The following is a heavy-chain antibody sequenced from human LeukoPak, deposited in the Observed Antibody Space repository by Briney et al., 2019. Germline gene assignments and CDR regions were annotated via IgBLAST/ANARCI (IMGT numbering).Heavy chain of an antibody. V-gene: IGHV3-30*02. Sequence: PGGSLRLSCAASAFTFRSYGMHWVRQAPGKGLEWVAFIRYHGSDKYYADSVKDRFTISRDNSKNTLYLQMNSLRAEDTAVYYCAKKWSGDYDSSGVNGAFDIWGQGTMVTVSS. D-gene: IGHD3-22*01. CDR3: AKKWSGDYDSSGVNGAFDI. CDR2: IRYHGSDK. J-gene: IGHJ3*02. CDR1: AFTFRSYG.